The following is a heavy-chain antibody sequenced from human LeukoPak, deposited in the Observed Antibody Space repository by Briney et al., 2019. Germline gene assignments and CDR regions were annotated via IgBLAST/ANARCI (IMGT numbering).Heavy chain of an antibody. CDR3: AHENYDFWSGYYTFDY. CDR2: INSDGSST. D-gene: IGHD3-3*01. CDR1: GFTFSSYW. Sequence: GGSLRLSCAASGFTFSSYWMHWVRQAPGKGLVWVSRINSDGSSTSYADSVKGRFTIFRDNAKNTLYLQMNSLRAEDTAVYYCAHENYDFWSGYYTFDYWGQGTLVTVSS. J-gene: IGHJ4*02. V-gene: IGHV3-74*01.